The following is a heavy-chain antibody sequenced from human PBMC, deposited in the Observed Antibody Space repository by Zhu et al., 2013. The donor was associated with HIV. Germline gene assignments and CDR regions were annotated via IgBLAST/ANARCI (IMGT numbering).Heavy chain of an antibody. D-gene: IGHD2-21*02. Sequence: QVQLVQSGSDVRNPGSSVKVSCKASGGTFTNYGVIWVRQVPGQGLEWMGWMNPNSGNTGYAQKFQGRVTITRNTSISTAYLELGSLRSEDTAVYYCARVICKGAYCGGDSNWNFDLWGRGTLVTVSS. J-gene: IGHJ2*01. CDR3: ARVICKGAYCGGDSNWNFDL. CDR2: MNPNSGNT. CDR1: GGTFTNYG. V-gene: IGHV1-8*01.